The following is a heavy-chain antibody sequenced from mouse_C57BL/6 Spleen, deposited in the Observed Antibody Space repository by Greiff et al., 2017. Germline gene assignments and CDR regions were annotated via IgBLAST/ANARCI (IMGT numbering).Heavy chain of an antibody. J-gene: IGHJ1*03. D-gene: IGHD2-12*01. Sequence: EVQVVESGPELVKPGASVKIPCKASGYTFTDYNMDWVKQSHGKSLEWIGDINPNNGGTIYNQKFKGKATLTVDKSSSTAYMELRSLTSEDTAVYYCARNPLRYFDVWGTGTTVTVSS. V-gene: IGHV1-18*01. CDR3: ARNPLRYFDV. CDR2: INPNNGGT. CDR1: GYTFTDYN.